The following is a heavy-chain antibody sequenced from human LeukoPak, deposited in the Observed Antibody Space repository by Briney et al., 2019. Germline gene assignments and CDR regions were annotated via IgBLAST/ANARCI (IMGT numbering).Heavy chain of an antibody. CDR3: ATQRGYSYGYDY. CDR1: GGSFSGYY. V-gene: IGHV4-34*01. D-gene: IGHD5-18*01. Sequence: SETLSLTCAVYGGSFSGYYWSWVRQPPRKGLEWIGEINHSGSTNYNPSLKSRVTISVDTSKNQFSLKLSSVTAADTAVYYCATQRGYSYGYDYWGQGTLVTVSS. CDR2: INHSGST. J-gene: IGHJ4*02.